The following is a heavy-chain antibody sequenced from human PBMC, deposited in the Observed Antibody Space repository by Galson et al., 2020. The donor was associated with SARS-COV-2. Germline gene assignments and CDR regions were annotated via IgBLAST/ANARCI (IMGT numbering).Heavy chain of an antibody. J-gene: IGHJ6*02. CDR1: GGSISSGGYY. V-gene: IGHV4-31*03. CDR3: ARDSPGADGMDV. CDR2: IYYSGST. Sequence: ASETLSLTCTVSGGSISSGGYYWSWIRQHPGKGLEWIGYIYYSGSTYYNPSLKSRVTISVDTSKNQFSLKLSSVTAADTAVYYCARDSPGADGMDVWGQGTTVTLSS.